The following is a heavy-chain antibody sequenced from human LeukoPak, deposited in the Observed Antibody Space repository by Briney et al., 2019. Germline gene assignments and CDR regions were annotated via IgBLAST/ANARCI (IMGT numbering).Heavy chain of an antibody. J-gene: IGHJ4*02. CDR3: ARTTSFTASGYDY. D-gene: IGHD6-25*01. V-gene: IGHV1-18*01. CDR2: ISPYNSHR. Sequence: ASVKVSCKASGHSSNTFGITWVRLAPGQGLEWIGWISPYNSHRKYADKFQGRVTITRDTSISTSYMELRSLRSDDTAVYFCARTTSFTASGYDYWGQGTLVTVSS. CDR1: GHSSNTFG.